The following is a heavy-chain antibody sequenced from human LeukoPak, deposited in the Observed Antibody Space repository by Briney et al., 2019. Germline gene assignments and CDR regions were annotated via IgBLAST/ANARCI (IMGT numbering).Heavy chain of an antibody. V-gene: IGHV4-4*07. D-gene: IGHD3-10*01. CDR1: GGSISSYY. Sequence: SETLSLTCTVSGGSISSYYWSWIRQPAGKGLEWIGRIYTIGSTNYNPSLKSRVTMSVDTSKNQFSLKLSSVTAADTAVYYCARARWIRVAIPAGDYYYGMDVWGQGTTVTVSS. CDR3: ARARWIRVAIPAGDYYYGMDV. J-gene: IGHJ6*02. CDR2: IYTIGST.